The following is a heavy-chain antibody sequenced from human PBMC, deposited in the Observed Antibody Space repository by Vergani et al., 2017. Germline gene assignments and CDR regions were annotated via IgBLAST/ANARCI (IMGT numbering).Heavy chain of an antibody. V-gene: IGHV3-23*04. CDR2: ISGSGGST. D-gene: IGHD3-10*01. CDR3: ARDSGKNYGMDV. J-gene: IGHJ6*02. Sequence: VQLVQSGAEVKKPGSSVKVSCKASGGTFSSYAMSWVRQAPGKGLEWVSAISGSGGSTYYADSVKGRFTISRDNAKNSLYLQMNSLRAEDTAVYYCARDSGKNYGMDVWGQGTTVTVSS. CDR1: GGTFSSYA.